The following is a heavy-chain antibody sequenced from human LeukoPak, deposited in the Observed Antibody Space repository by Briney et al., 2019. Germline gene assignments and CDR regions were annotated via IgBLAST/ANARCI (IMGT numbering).Heavy chain of an antibody. CDR3: ASLPGRYYDRSAYYR. CDR1: GFPFNTYD. V-gene: IGHV3-21*01. Sequence: PGGSLRLSCAASGFPFNTYDMNWVRQAPGKGLEWVSSISSSSSYIYYADSVKGRFTISRDNAKNSLFLQMDSLRAEDTAVYYRASLPGRYYDRSAYYRWGQGALVTVSS. J-gene: IGHJ4*02. CDR2: ISSSSSYI. D-gene: IGHD3-22*01.